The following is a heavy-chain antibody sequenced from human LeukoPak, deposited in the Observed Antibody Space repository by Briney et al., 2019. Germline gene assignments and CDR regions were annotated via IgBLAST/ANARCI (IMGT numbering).Heavy chain of an antibody. V-gene: IGHV3-11*03. CDR2: IYNSGSYT. CDR3: ARNYGSGRGLDY. D-gene: IGHD3-10*01. Sequence: PGGSLRLSCAPSGFTFSDYYMSWIRQAPGTGLEWVSYIYNSGSYTNYADSVKGRFTISGDNAKKSLYLQMNSLRAEDTAVYYCARNYGSGRGLDYWGQGTLVTVFS. CDR1: GFTFSDYY. J-gene: IGHJ4*02.